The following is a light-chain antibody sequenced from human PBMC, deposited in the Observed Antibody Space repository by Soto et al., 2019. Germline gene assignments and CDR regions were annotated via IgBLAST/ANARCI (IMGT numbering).Light chain of an antibody. CDR3: QQRSNWPPLT. CDR1: QSVSSY. Sequence: EIVLTQYPATLSLSPGERATLSCRASQSVSSYLAWYQQKPGQAPRLLIYDASNRATGIPARFSGSGSGTDFTLTISCLEPEDFAVYYCQQRSNWPPLTFGGGTKVDIK. V-gene: IGKV3-11*01. J-gene: IGKJ4*01. CDR2: DAS.